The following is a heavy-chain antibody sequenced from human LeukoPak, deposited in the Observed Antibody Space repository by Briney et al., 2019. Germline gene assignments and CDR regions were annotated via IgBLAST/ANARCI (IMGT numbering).Heavy chain of an antibody. Sequence: GGSLRLSCAASGFTFSSYAMHWVRQAPGKGLEWVAVISYDGSNKYYADSVKGRFTISRDNSKSTLYLQMNSLRAEDTAVYYCARDTYYYDSSGYYQNGRHFDYWGQGTLVTASS. V-gene: IGHV3-30*04. CDR3: ARDTYYYDSSGYYQNGRHFDY. CDR2: ISYDGSNK. CDR1: GFTFSSYA. D-gene: IGHD3-22*01. J-gene: IGHJ4*02.